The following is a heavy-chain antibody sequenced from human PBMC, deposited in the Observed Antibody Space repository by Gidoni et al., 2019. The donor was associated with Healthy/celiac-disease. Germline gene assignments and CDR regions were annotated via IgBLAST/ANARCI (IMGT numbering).Heavy chain of an antibody. CDR2: IYYSGST. D-gene: IGHD1-26*01. CDR3: AGSEGGSYFPY. Sequence: QVQLQESGPGLVKPSETLSLTCTVSGGSISSYYWSWIRQPPGKGLEWIGYIYYSGSTNYNPSLKSRVTISVDTSKNQFSLKLSSVTAADTAVYYCAGSEGGSYFPYWGQGTLVTVSS. CDR1: GGSISSYY. J-gene: IGHJ4*02. V-gene: IGHV4-59*01.